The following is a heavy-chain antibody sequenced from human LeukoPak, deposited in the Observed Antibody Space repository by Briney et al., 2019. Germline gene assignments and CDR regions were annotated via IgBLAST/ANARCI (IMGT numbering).Heavy chain of an antibody. Sequence: GGSPGLSCAASGFIFSDYYMSWIRQAPGKGLEWVSYIESSSSYTSYADSVKGRFTISRDNARNSLYLQMNSLRAEDTAVYFCGRAASTATGTPTLAIDYWGQGTLVTVSS. CDR1: GFIFSDYY. D-gene: IGHD6-13*01. CDR3: GRAASTATGTPTLAIDY. J-gene: IGHJ4*02. V-gene: IGHV3-11*05. CDR2: IESSSSYT.